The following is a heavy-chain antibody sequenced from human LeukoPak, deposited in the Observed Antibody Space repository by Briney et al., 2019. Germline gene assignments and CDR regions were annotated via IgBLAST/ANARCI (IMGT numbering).Heavy chain of an antibody. CDR1: GGTFSSYA. D-gene: IGHD3-10*01. CDR3: ARGFVREYTGPLHI. V-gene: IGHV1-69*04. Sequence: SVKVSCKASGGTFSSYAISWVRQAPGQGLEWMGRIIPILGIANYAQKFQGRVTITADKSTSTAYMELSSLRSEDTAVYYCARGFVREYTGPLHIRGQGTMVTVSS. CDR2: IIPILGIA. J-gene: IGHJ3*02.